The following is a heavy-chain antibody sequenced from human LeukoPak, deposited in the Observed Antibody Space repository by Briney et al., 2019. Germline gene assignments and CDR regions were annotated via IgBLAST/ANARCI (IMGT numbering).Heavy chain of an antibody. CDR3: ARAEWELPDYYYYLDV. Sequence: SESLSPTCTVSGGSISSYCWSWIRQPPGKGLEWIGYIYYSGSTNYNPSLKTRVTIPVDTSQNQFSLQLSSVTAADTAVYYCARAEWELPDYYYYLDVWGKGTTVTVSS. D-gene: IGHD1-26*01. J-gene: IGHJ6*03. CDR2: IYYSGST. V-gene: IGHV4-59*01. CDR1: GGSISSYC.